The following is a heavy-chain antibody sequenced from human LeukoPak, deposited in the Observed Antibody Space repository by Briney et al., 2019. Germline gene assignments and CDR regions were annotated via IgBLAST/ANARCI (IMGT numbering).Heavy chain of an antibody. D-gene: IGHD3-10*01. CDR2: INPNSGGT. V-gene: IGHV1-2*02. J-gene: IGHJ5*02. CDR3: AREAGDYYGSGSYLGGSWFDP. Sequence: ASVKVSCKASGYTFTGYYMHWVRQAPGQGLEWMGWINPNSGGTNYAQKFQGRVTMTRDTSISTAYMELSRLRSDDTAVYYCAREAGDYYGSGSYLGGSWFDPWGQGTLVTVSS. CDR1: GYTFTGYY.